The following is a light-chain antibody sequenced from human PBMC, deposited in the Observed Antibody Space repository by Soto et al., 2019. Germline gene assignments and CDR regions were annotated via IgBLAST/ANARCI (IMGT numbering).Light chain of an antibody. V-gene: IGKV3-11*01. J-gene: IGKJ2*01. CDR1: QSVGTY. CDR3: QQRYNWPNT. CDR2: DAS. Sequence: EIVLTQSPATLYLSPGERATLSCRASQSVGTYLAWYQHNPGQAPRLLIYDASNRATGIPARFSGSGSGTDFTLTISSPEPEDFAVYYCQQRYNWPNTFGQGTKLEI.